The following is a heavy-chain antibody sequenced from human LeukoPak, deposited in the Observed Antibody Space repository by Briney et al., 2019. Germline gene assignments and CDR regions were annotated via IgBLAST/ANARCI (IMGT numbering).Heavy chain of an antibody. D-gene: IGHD6-19*01. CDR2: INPNSGGT. J-gene: IGHJ4*02. Sequence: ASVKVSCKASGYTFTGYYMHWVRQAPGQGLEWMGWINPNSGGTNYAQKFQGRVTMTRDTSISTAYMELSRLRSDDTAVYYCAREREPPAGYSSGWYPYYFDYWGQGTLVTVSS. CDR1: GYTFTGYY. CDR3: AREREPPAGYSSGWYPYYFDY. V-gene: IGHV1-2*02.